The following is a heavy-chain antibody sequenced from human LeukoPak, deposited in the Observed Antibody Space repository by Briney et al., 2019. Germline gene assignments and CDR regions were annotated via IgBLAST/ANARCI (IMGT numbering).Heavy chain of an antibody. CDR2: IYYSGST. CDR1: GGSFSDYY. Sequence: SETLSLTCAVYGGSFSDYYWSWIRQPPGKGLEWIGYIYYSGSTYYNPSLKSRVTISVDTSKNQFSLKLGSVTAADTAVYYCARASLGGFDPWGQGTLVTVSS. CDR3: ARASLGGFDP. V-gene: IGHV4-30-4*01. J-gene: IGHJ5*02.